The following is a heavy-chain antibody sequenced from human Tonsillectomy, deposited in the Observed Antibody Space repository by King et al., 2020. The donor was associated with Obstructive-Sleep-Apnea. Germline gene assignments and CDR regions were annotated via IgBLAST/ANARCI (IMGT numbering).Heavy chain of an antibody. D-gene: IGHD6-19*01. CDR2: IDPTASYT. CDR3: ARQETYSSGQYYFDY. V-gene: IGHV5-10-1*03. J-gene: IGHJ4*02. CDR1: GYSFTNYW. Sequence: VQLVESGAEVKKPGESLRISCKGSGYSFTNYWINWVRQMPGKGLEWMGRIDPTASYTNFSPSFQGHVTISADRSISTVYLQWSSLKASDSAMYYCARQETYSSGQYYFDYGRQGTLVTVSS.